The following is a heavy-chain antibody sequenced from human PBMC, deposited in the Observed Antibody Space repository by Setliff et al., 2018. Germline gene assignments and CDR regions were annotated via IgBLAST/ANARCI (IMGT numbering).Heavy chain of an antibody. CDR3: ARGQAGNYYYYMDV. J-gene: IGHJ6*03. Sequence: SETLSLTCTVSGGSVRGYYWSWIRQPPGKGLEWIGYMYYSGSTNYNPSLKSRVTMSVDTSKNQFSLKLSSVTAADTAVYYCARGQAGNYYYYMDVWGKGTTVTVSS. CDR2: MYYSGST. CDR1: GGSVRGYY. V-gene: IGHV4-59*02.